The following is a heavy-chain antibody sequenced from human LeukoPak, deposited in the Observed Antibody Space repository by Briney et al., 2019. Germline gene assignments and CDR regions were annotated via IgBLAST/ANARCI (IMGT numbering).Heavy chain of an antibody. J-gene: IGHJ2*01. Sequence: GGSLRLSCAASGFTFTSYAMSWIRQAPGKGLEWVSAISGGGENTYYADSVKGRFTISRDNSKNTLYLQMNSLRAEDTATYYCAKPRAMTTGVGRHFDLWGRGTLVTVSS. D-gene: IGHD1-1*01. CDR1: GFTFTSYA. CDR3: AKPRAMTTGVGRHFDL. CDR2: ISGGGENT. V-gene: IGHV3-23*01.